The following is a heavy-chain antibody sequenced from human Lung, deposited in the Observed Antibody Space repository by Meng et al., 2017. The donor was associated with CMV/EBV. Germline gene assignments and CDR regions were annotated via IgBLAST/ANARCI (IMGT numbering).Heavy chain of an antibody. CDR1: GFNFRTYS. Sequence: SXAASGFNFRTYSMNWVRQAPGKGLEWVSSISSSSTYIYYADSVKGRFNISRDNAKNSLYLQMNSLRAEDTAVYYCARETGSSGWYGPGYWGQGXLVTVSS. V-gene: IGHV3-21*01. CDR3: ARETGSSGWYGPGY. CDR2: ISSSSTYI. D-gene: IGHD6-19*01. J-gene: IGHJ4*02.